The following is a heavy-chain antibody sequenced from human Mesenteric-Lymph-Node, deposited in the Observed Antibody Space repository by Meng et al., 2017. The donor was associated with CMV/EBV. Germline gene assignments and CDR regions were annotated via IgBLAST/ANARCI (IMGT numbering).Heavy chain of an antibody. CDR3: ARRLSIGWSYDY. CDR2: IDYAGST. J-gene: IGHJ4*02. Sequence: CSGSGDSISRGSYYWDWIRQPPGKGLEWIGSIDYAGSTYYNPSLESRVTISGDTSKNQFSLKLNSVSAADTAVYYCARRLSIGWSYDYWGQGTLVTVSS. CDR1: GDSISRGSYY. V-gene: IGHV4-39*01. D-gene: IGHD2-15*01.